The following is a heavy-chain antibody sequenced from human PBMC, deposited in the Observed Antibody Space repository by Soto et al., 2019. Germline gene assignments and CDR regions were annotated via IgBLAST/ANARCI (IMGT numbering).Heavy chain of an antibody. Sequence: QVQLQESGPGLVKPSQTLSLTCTVSGGSISSGGYYWSWIRQHTGKGLEWIGYIYYSGSTYYNPCLKSRVTISVDTSKNQFSLKLSSVTAADTAVYYCAREGRDYDSSGYFDYWGQGTLVTVSS. J-gene: IGHJ4*02. CDR2: IYYSGST. D-gene: IGHD3-22*01. CDR3: AREGRDYDSSGYFDY. CDR1: GGSISSGGYY. V-gene: IGHV4-31*03.